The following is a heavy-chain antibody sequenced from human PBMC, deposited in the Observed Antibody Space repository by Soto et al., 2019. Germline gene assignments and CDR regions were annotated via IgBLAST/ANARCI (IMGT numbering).Heavy chain of an antibody. J-gene: IGHJ5*02. D-gene: IGHD4-17*01. Sequence: QVQLVQSGAEVKKPGASVKVSCKASGYTFTSYDINWVRQATGQGLEWMGWMNPNSGNTGYAQKFQGRVTMTRNTSIITAYMELSSLRSEDTAVYYCARAPFTVTTSGSNWFDPWGQGTLVTVSS. V-gene: IGHV1-8*01. CDR1: GYTFTSYD. CDR2: MNPNSGNT. CDR3: ARAPFTVTTSGSNWFDP.